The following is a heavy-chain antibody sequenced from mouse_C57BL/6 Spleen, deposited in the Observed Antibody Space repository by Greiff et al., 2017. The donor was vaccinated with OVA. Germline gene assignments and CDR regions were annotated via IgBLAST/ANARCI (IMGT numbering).Heavy chain of an antibody. CDR1: GYTFTSYW. D-gene: IGHD1-1*01. J-gene: IGHJ1*03. Sequence: QVQLQQPGAELVKPGASVKMSCKASGYTFTSYWITWVKQRPGQGLEWIGDIYPGSGSTNYNEKFKSKATLTVDTSSSTAYMQLSSLTSEDSAVYYCARCLGTTVGWYFDVWGTGTTVTVSS. V-gene: IGHV1-55*01. CDR3: ARCLGTTVGWYFDV. CDR2: IYPGSGST.